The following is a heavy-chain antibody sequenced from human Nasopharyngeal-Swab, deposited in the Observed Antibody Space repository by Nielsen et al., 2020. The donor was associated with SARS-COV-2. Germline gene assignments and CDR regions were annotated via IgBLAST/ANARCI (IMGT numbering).Heavy chain of an antibody. CDR2: IKQNGIEK. CDR1: GFTFSSYW. V-gene: IGHV3-7*01. Sequence: GESLKISCAASGFTFSSYWMSWVRQAPGKGLEWVANIKQNGIEKYYVDSVKGRFTISRDNAKKSLYLQMNSLRAEDTAVYYCARVLDGYNGFDYWGQGTLVTVSS. D-gene: IGHD5-24*01. J-gene: IGHJ4*02. CDR3: ARVLDGYNGFDY.